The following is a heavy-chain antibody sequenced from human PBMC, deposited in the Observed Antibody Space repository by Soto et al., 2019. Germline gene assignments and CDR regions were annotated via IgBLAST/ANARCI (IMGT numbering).Heavy chain of an antibody. Sequence: VKVSCKVSGYTLTELSMHWVRQAPGKGLEWMGGFDPEDGETIYAQKFQGRVTMTEDTSTDTAYMELSSLRSEDTAVYYCATGRGYSYGYRDAFDIWGQGTMVTVSS. V-gene: IGHV1-24*01. J-gene: IGHJ3*02. CDR1: GYTLTELS. D-gene: IGHD5-18*01. CDR2: FDPEDGET. CDR3: ATGRGYSYGYRDAFDI.